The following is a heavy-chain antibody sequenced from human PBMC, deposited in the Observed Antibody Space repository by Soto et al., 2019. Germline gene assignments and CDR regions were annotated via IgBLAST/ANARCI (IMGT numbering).Heavy chain of an antibody. D-gene: IGHD3-16*01. V-gene: IGHV1-18*01. CDR2: ISGYNGNT. CDR3: ARGGGGFEDY. J-gene: IGHJ4*02. Sequence: QIQLVQSGPEVKKPGASVKVSCKTAGYIFTNYGVSWVRQAPGQGLEWMGWISGYNGNTNYAQNFQDRVTMTTDTSTSTVYMELRSLTSDDTAVYYCARGGGGFEDYWGQGTLVGVPS. CDR1: GYIFTNYG.